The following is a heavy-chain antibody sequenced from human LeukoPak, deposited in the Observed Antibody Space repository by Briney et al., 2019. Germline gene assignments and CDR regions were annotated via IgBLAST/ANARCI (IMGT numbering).Heavy chain of an antibody. V-gene: IGHV4-34*01. CDR3: TRGSVDSGSPRD. D-gene: IGHD1-26*01. J-gene: IGHJ4*02. Sequence: SETLSLTCAVYGGSVSGYYWAWIRQSPGRGLEWIGEINPSGRTTYNPSLKSRVTTSGDTSKNQFSLKLSSVTAADTAVYYRTRGSVDSGSPRDWGQGTLVTVSS. CDR1: GGSVSGYY. CDR2: INPSGRT.